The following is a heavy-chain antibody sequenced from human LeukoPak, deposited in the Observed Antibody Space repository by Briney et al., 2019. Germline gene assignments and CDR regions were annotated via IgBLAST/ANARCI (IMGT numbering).Heavy chain of an antibody. CDR2: TYYRSKWYN. D-gene: IGHD1-26*01. CDR3: ARDQGGFVF. J-gene: IGHJ4*01. CDR1: GDSVSSHIAA. Sequence: SRTLSLSCAISGDSVSSHIAAWNWVRQSPSRGLEWLGRTYYRSKWYNDYAVSVNTRITINPDTSRNQFSLQLNSVTPEDTAVYYCARDQGGFVFWGQSTLVTVSS. V-gene: IGHV6-1*01.